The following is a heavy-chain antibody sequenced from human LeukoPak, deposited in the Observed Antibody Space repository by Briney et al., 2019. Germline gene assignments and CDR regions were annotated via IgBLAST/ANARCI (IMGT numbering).Heavy chain of an antibody. D-gene: IGHD5-12*01. Sequence: SETLSLTCIVSGGSIRSDYWSWIRQPPGKGLEWIGEINHSGSTNYNPSLKSRVTISVDTSKNQFSLKLSSVTAADTAVYYCARGGYSGYVYWGQGTLVTVSS. J-gene: IGHJ4*02. CDR1: GGSIRSDY. CDR3: ARGGYSGYVY. CDR2: INHSGST. V-gene: IGHV4-34*01.